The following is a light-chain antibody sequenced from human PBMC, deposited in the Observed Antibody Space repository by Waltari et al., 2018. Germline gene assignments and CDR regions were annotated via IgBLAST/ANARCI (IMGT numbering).Light chain of an antibody. CDR3: SSYTSSSTYV. Sequence: QSALTQPASVSGSPGQSITISCTGTSSDVGGYKYVSWYQQHPGKAPKLMIYDVSKRPSGVPNRFSGSKSGNTASLTISVLQAEDEADYFCSSYTSSSTYVFGTGTKVTVL. CDR1: SSDVGGYKY. CDR2: DVS. V-gene: IGLV2-14*01. J-gene: IGLJ1*01.